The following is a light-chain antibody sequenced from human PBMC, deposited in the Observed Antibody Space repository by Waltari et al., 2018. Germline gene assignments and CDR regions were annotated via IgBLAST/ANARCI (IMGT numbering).Light chain of an antibody. CDR1: QSVLYISNNKNY. Sequence: DIVMTQSPDSLAVSLGERATINCKSNQSVLYISNNKNYLAWYQQKPGQPPKLLIYWASIRESGVPDRFSGSGSGTDFTLTISSLQAEDVAVYYCQLYYTFGQGTKLEIK. CDR3: QLYYT. V-gene: IGKV4-1*01. CDR2: WAS. J-gene: IGKJ2*01.